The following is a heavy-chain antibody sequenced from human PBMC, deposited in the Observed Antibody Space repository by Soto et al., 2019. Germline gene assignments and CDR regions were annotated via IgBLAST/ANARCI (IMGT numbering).Heavy chain of an antibody. Sequence: GGSLRLSLAASGLTFSTFAMSGARKAPGKGLEWVSAISGSGGSTYYADSVKGRFTISRDNSKNTLYLQMNSLRAEDTAVYYCAKYHPRYSSGWGDFDYWGQGTLVTVSS. CDR3: AKYHPRYSSGWGDFDY. V-gene: IGHV3-23*01. CDR1: GLTFSTFA. J-gene: IGHJ4*02. D-gene: IGHD6-19*01. CDR2: ISGSGGST.